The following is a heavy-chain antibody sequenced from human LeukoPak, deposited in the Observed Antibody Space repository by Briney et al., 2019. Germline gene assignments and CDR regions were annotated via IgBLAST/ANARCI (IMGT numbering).Heavy chain of an antibody. CDR2: IYYSGST. CDR3: ARHKGHDYGDYGFDY. J-gene: IGHJ4*02. Sequence: SETLSLTCTVSGGSISSYYWSWIRQPPGKGLEWIGYIYYSGSTNYNPSLKSRVTISVDTSKNQFSLKLSSVTAADTAVYYCARHKGHDYGDYGFDYWGQGTLVTVSS. V-gene: IGHV4-59*08. CDR1: GGSISSYY. D-gene: IGHD4-17*01.